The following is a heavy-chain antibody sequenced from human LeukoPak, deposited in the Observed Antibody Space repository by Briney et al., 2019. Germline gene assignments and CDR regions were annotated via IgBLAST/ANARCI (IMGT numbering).Heavy chain of an antibody. CDR2: IRYDGSNK. Sequence: GGSLRLSCAASGFTFSSYGMHWVRQAPGKGLEWVAFIRYDGSNKYYADSVKGRFTISRDNAKNTLYLQMNSLRAEDTAVCYCARESGIAAALDLWGQGTLVTVSS. J-gene: IGHJ5*02. D-gene: IGHD6-13*01. V-gene: IGHV3-30*02. CDR1: GFTFSSYG. CDR3: ARESGIAAALDL.